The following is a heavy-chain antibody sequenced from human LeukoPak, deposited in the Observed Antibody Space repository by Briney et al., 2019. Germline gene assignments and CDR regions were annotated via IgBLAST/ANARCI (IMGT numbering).Heavy chain of an antibody. CDR1: GFTFSDYY. CDR2: ISGTGNTI. V-gene: IGHV3-11*01. Sequence: GGSLRLSCAASGFTFSDYYMSWIRQAPGKGLGWLSYISGTGNTIYYADSVKGRFTISRDNAKNSLYLHVTSLRAEDTAVYYCAGDRWFGRYLGNWFDPWGQGTLVTVSS. CDR3: AGDRWFGRYLGNWFDP. J-gene: IGHJ5*02. D-gene: IGHD3-10*01.